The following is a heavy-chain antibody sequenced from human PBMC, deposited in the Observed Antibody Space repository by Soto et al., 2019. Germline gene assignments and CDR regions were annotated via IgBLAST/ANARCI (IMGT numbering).Heavy chain of an antibody. CDR3: ASSPVGDYYYYYGMDV. V-gene: IGHV1-3*01. D-gene: IGHD2-21*02. J-gene: IGHJ6*02. CDR2: INAGNGNT. Sequence: ASVKVSCKASGYTFTSYAMHWVRQAPGQRLEWMGWINAGNGNTKYSQKFQGRVTITRDTSASTAYMELSSLRSEDTAVYYCASSPVGDYYYYYGMDVWGQGTTVTVSS. CDR1: GYTFTSYA.